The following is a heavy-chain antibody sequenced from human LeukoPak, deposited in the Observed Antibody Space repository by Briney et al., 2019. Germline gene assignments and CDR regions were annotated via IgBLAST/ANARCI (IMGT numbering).Heavy chain of an antibody. D-gene: IGHD3-9*01. CDR3: ARGGGYDILTGYYYPHYFDY. Sequence: GGSLRLSCAASGFTFSSYEMNWVRQAPGKGLEWVSYISSSGSTIYYADSVKGRFTISRGNAKNSLYLQMNSLRAEDTAVYYCARGGGYDILTGYYYPHYFDYWGQGTLVTVSS. V-gene: IGHV3-48*03. J-gene: IGHJ4*02. CDR1: GFTFSSYE. CDR2: ISSSGSTI.